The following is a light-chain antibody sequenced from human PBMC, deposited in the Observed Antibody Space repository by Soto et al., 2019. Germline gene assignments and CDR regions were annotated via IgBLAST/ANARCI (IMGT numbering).Light chain of an antibody. CDR3: CSYAGNRTFV. V-gene: IGLV2-23*02. Sequence: QSALTQPASVSGSPGQSITISCTGTSSDVGSYNLVSWYQQHPGKAPKLMIYEDTKRPSGVSFRFSASKSGKTASLTISGLQAEDEADYHCCSYAGNRTFVFGGGTKLTVL. CDR1: SSDVGSYNL. J-gene: IGLJ3*02. CDR2: EDT.